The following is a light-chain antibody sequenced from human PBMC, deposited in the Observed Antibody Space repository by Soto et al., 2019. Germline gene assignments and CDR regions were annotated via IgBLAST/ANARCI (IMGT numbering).Light chain of an antibody. V-gene: IGKV1-5*03. CDR1: QSISSW. CDR3: QQYNNYPWT. J-gene: IGKJ1*01. CDR2: KAS. Sequence: VQMTQSPSTLSASIGDRVTIACRASQSISSWLAWYQQKPGKAPKLLIYKASSLESGVPSGFSGSGSGTEFTLTISSLQPDDFATYYCQQYNNYPWTFGQGTKVDI.